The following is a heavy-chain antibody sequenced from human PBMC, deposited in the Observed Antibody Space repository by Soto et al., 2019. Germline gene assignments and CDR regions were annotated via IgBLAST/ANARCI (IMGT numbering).Heavy chain of an antibody. J-gene: IGHJ6*02. D-gene: IGHD6-19*01. Sequence: EVQLVESGGGLVKPGGSLTLSCAASGFTFSNYTMNWVRQAPGKGLEWVSSISRSSRNIYYAGSVKGRCTISSDNAKNALYLHMNSLRAGDLAVYYCGRDVTVDGTNSLFSYGMDVWGQGTTVTVSS. V-gene: IGHV3-21*01. CDR1: GFTFSNYT. CDR2: ISRSSRNI. CDR3: GRDVTVDGTNSLFSYGMDV.